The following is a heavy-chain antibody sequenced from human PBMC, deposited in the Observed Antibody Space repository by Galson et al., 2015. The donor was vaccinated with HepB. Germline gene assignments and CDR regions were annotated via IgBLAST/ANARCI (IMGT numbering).Heavy chain of an antibody. Sequence: SVKVSCKASGYTFTSYAMHWVRQAPGQRLEWMGWINAGNGNTKYSQKFQGRVTITRDTSASTAYMELSSLRSEDTAVYYCARALLWFGELFYEFDYWGQGTLVTVSS. J-gene: IGHJ4*02. CDR3: ARALLWFGELFYEFDY. CDR2: INAGNGNT. D-gene: IGHD3-10*01. CDR1: GYTFTSYA. V-gene: IGHV1-3*01.